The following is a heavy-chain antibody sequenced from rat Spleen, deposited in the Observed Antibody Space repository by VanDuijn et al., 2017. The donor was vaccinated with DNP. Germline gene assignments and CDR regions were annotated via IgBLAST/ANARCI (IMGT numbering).Heavy chain of an antibody. V-gene: IGHV2S12*01. Sequence: QVQLKESGPGLVQPSQTLSLTCTVPGFPLTSYGVSWVRQPPGKGLEWIAAISSGGSTYYNSVFKSRLSISRDTSKSQVFLQMNSLQTEDIATYYCARGNNGGYDYWGQGVMVTVSS. D-gene: IGHD1-11*01. CDR1: GFPLTSYG. J-gene: IGHJ2*01. CDR3: ARGNNGGYDY. CDR2: ISSGGST.